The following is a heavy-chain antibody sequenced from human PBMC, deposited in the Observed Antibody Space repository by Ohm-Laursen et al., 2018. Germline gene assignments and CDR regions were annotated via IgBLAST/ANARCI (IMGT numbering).Heavy chain of an antibody. D-gene: IGHD1-1*01. CDR3: AKGTTDVDY. CDR1: GFPFSAYS. V-gene: IGHV3-48*01. CDR2: ISNVVSVT. Sequence: SLRLSCAASGFPFSAYSMNWVRQAPGKGLEWISYISNVVSVTWYADSVKGRFTVSRDNAKNSLYLQLNSLRAEDTAVYYCAKGTTDVDYWGQGTLVTVSS. J-gene: IGHJ4*02.